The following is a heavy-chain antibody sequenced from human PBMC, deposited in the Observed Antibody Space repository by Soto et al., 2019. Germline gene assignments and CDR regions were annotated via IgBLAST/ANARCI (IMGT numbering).Heavy chain of an antibody. CDR2: IDPSDYYT. Sequence: EVHLVQSGAEVKKPGESLRISCKGSGYSFTTYWISWVRQMPGKGLEWMGRIDPSDYYTSYSPSFQGHVTISADKSISTAYLQWSSLKASDTAIYYCARLATTVEGEIDYWGQGTQVTVSS. CDR1: GYSFTTYW. J-gene: IGHJ4*02. D-gene: IGHD4-17*01. V-gene: IGHV5-10-1*01. CDR3: ARLATTVEGEIDY.